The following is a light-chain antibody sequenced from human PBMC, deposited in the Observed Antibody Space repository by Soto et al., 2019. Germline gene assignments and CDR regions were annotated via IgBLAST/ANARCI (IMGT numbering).Light chain of an antibody. V-gene: IGKV1-27*01. Sequence: DIQMTQSPSSLSASVGDRVTITCRASQGISNYLAWYQQKPGKVPKLLISDASTLQSGVPSRFSGSGSGTDFTLTISSLQPEDVATYYCKKYNLAPKTFGQGTKLEIK. CDR3: KKYNLAPKT. CDR2: DAS. J-gene: IGKJ2*01. CDR1: QGISNY.